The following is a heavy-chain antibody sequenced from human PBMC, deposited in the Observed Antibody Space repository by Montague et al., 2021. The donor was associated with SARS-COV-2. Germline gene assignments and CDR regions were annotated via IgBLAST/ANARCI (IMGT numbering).Heavy chain of an antibody. V-gene: IGHV3-23*03. CDR3: AKDLSGYDFWSGPTTHYYYYGMDV. Sequence: SLRLSCAASGFTFSSYAMSWVRQAPGKGLEWVSVIYSGGSSTYYADSVKGRFTISRDNSKNTLYLRMNSLRAEDAAVYYCAKDLSGYDFWSGPTTHYYYYGMDVWAKGPRSPSP. CDR1: GFTFSSYA. CDR2: IYSGGSST. D-gene: IGHD3-3*01. J-gene: IGHJ6*02.